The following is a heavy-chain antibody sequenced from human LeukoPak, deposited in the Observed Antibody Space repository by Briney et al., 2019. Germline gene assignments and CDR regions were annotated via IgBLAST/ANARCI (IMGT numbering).Heavy chain of an antibody. CDR3: IRDSSGYSDLFDY. V-gene: IGHV3-48*01. J-gene: IGHJ4*02. CDR2: ISSSSSAI. D-gene: IGHD3-22*01. Sequence: GGSLRLSCAASGFTFSSYNMNWVRQAPGKGLEWVSYISSSSSAIYYADSVKGRFTISRDNAKNSLYLQMNSLKIGDTAVYYCIRDSSGYSDLFDYWGQGTLVTVSS. CDR1: GFTFSSYN.